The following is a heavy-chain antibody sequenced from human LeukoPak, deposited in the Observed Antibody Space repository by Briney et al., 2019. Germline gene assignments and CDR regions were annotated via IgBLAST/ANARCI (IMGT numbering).Heavy chain of an antibody. V-gene: IGHV3-9*01. D-gene: IGHD1-1*01. CDR3: AKDIKGTGTTFWFDP. CDR1: GFTFDDYA. CDR2: ISWSSGGI. Sequence: GGSLRLSCTASGFTFDDYAMHWVRQAPGKGLEWVSGISWSSGGIGYADSVKGRFTISRDNAKNSLYLQMNSLRAEDTALYYCAKDIKGTGTTFWFDPWGQGTLVTVSS. J-gene: IGHJ5*02.